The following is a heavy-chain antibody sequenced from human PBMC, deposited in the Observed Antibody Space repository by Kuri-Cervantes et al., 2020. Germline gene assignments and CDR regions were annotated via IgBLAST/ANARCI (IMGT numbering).Heavy chain of an antibody. Sequence: ESLKISCAVYGGSFSGYYWSWIRQPPGKGLEWIGEINHSGSTNYNPSLKSRVTISVDTSKNQFSLKLSSVTAEDTAVYYCARGLLRYFDWLLYVGVGGFDYWGQGTLVTVSS. V-gene: IGHV4-34*01. CDR1: GGSFSGYY. CDR2: INHSGST. D-gene: IGHD3-9*01. CDR3: ARGLLRYFDWLLYVGVGGFDY. J-gene: IGHJ4*02.